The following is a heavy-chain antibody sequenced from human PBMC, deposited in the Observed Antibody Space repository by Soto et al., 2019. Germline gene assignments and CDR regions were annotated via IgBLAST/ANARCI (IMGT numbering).Heavy chain of an antibody. D-gene: IGHD2-2*02. V-gene: IGHV3-30*18. CDR1: GFTFSSYG. CDR2: ISYDGSNT. J-gene: IGHJ5*02. CDR3: AKSRDIVVVPAAINWFDP. Sequence: QVQLVESGGGVVQPGRSLRLSCAASGFTFSSYGMHWVRQAPGKGLEWVAVISYDGSNTYYADSVKGRFTISRDNSKNTLYLQMNSLRAEDTAVYYCAKSRDIVVVPAAINWFDPWGQGTLVTVS.